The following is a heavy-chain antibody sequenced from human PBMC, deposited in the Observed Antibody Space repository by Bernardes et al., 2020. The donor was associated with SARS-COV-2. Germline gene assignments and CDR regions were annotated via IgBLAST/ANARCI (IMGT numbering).Heavy chain of an antibody. Sequence: GGSLRRSCTASGFNFRKFAMGWVRQAPGKGLEWVAGLGGRGVSAYYADSVKGRFTITRDNSKNTLYLEMNSLRADDTGMYYCAKDQDHSDYYDYFDSWGQGTLVTVSS. D-gene: IGHD4-17*01. V-gene: IGHV3-23*01. CDR2: LGGRGVSA. CDR1: GFNFRKFA. CDR3: AKDQDHSDYYDYFDS. J-gene: IGHJ4*02.